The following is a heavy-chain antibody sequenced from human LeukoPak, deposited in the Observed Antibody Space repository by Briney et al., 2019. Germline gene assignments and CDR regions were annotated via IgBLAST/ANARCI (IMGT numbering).Heavy chain of an antibody. J-gene: IGHJ5*02. CDR1: GFTFSSYA. CDR2: ISSSSSYI. V-gene: IGHV3-21*01. Sequence: KSGGSLRLSCAASGFTFSSYAMSWVRQAPGKGLEWVSSISSSSSYIYYADSVKGRFTISRDNAKNSLYLQMNSLRAEDTAVYYCAALRDGYNPWGQGTLVTISS. CDR3: AALRDGYNP. D-gene: IGHD5-24*01.